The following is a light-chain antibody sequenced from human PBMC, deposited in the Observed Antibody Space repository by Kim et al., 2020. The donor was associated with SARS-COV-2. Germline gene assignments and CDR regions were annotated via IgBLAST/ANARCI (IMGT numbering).Light chain of an antibody. Sequence: ASVGDRVTITGRASQGISNFLAWYQQKPGKVPKLLIFGASALQPGVPSRFSGTGSGTEFTLTINSLQPEDVATYYCQKYNSAPWTFGQGTKVDIK. CDR1: QGISNF. CDR3: QKYNSAPWT. CDR2: GAS. V-gene: IGKV1-27*01. J-gene: IGKJ1*01.